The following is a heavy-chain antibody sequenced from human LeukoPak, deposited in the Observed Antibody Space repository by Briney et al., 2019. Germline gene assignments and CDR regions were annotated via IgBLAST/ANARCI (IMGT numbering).Heavy chain of an antibody. V-gene: IGHV4-39*07. Sequence: SETLSLTCTVSGGSISSSSYYWGWIRQPPGKGLEWIGTIYHSGSTSYNPSLESRVTMSVDTSKNQFSLKLTSVTAADTAVYYCASEPYYYDSRGYHSWGQGTLVTVSS. J-gene: IGHJ4*02. CDR2: IYHSGST. D-gene: IGHD3-22*01. CDR1: GGSISSSSYY. CDR3: ASEPYYYDSRGYHS.